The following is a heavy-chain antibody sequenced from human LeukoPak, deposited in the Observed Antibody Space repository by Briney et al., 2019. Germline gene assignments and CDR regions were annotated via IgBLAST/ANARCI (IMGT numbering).Heavy chain of an antibody. CDR1: GFRFDEYG. CDR3: ARGPLYISSWYSGAFDI. Sequence: GGSLRPSCAASGFRFDEYGMSWVRQAPGKGLEWVSGINWNGGSTGYADPVKGRFTISRDNAKNSLYLQMNSLRAEDTALYHCARGPLYISSWYSGAFDIWGQGTMVTVS. J-gene: IGHJ3*02. CDR2: INWNGGST. V-gene: IGHV3-20*01. D-gene: IGHD6-13*01.